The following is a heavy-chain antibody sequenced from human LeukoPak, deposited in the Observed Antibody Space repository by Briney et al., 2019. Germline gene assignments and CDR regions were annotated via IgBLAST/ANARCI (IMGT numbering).Heavy chain of an antibody. CDR1: GFTLTDFF. CDR3: SRVVSVAGSDYLDY. D-gene: IGHD6-19*01. CDR2: SRNKARSYSA. Sequence: PGGSLSLSCAASGFTLTDFFMDWVRLTPGKGLEWIGRSRNKARSYSAEYAASVQGRFTISRDESKNSLYLQMNSLKTEDTAVYYCSRVVSVAGSDYLDYWGQGTLVTVSS. V-gene: IGHV3-72*01. J-gene: IGHJ4*02.